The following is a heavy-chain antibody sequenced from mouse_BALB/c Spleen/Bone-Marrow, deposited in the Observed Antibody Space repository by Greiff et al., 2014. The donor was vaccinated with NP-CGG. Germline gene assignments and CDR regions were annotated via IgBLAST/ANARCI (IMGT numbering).Heavy chain of an antibody. CDR1: GFNIKDTY. V-gene: IGHV14-3*02. D-gene: IGHD2-3*01. J-gene: IGHJ2*01. CDR2: IDPANGNT. CDR3: SRVVPYDDVDY. Sequence: VQLQQSGAELVKPGASVKLSCTASGFNIKDTYMHWVKQRPEQGLEWIGRIDPANGNTKYDPKFQGKATITADTSSNTAYLQLSSLTSEYTAVYCCSRVVPYDDVDYWGQGTTLTVSS.